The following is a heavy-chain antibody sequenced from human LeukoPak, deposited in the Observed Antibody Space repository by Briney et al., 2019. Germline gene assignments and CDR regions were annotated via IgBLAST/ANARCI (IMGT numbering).Heavy chain of an antibody. V-gene: IGHV5-51*01. Sequence: GEALKISCKGSGYSFTSYWIGWVRQMPGKGLEWMGIIYPSDSDTRYSPSFQGQVTISADKSIGTAYLQWSTLKASDTAMYYCARQEGHCSAGSCRPMDVWGQGTTVTVS. CDR3: ARQEGHCSAGSCRPMDV. CDR1: GYSFTSYW. D-gene: IGHD2-15*01. J-gene: IGHJ6*02. CDR2: IYPSDSDT.